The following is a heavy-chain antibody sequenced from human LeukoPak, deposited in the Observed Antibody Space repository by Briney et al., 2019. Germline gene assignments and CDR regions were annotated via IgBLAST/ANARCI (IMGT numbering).Heavy chain of an antibody. CDR1: GGTFSSYA. D-gene: IGHD5-12*01. Sequence: GASVKVSCKASGGTFSSYAISWVRQAPGQGVEWMGGIIPIFGTANYAQKFQGRVTITADESTSTAYMELSSLRSEDTAVYYCANRVGYSAGYFDYWGQGTLVTVSS. CDR3: ANRVGYSAGYFDY. J-gene: IGHJ4*02. V-gene: IGHV1-69*13. CDR2: IIPIFGTA.